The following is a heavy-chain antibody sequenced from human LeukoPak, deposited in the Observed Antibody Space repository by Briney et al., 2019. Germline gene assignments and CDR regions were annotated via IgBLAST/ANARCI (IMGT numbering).Heavy chain of an antibody. CDR2: INPNSGGT. CDR3: ARSRGSYPNDAFDI. J-gene: IGHJ3*02. CDR1: GYTFTGYY. Sequence: ASVKVSCKASGYTFTGYYMHWVRQAPGQGLEWMGRINPNSGGTNYAQKFQGRVTMTRDTSISTAYMELSRLRSDDTAVYYCARSRGSYPNDAFDIWGQGTMVTVSS. V-gene: IGHV1-2*06. D-gene: IGHD1-26*01.